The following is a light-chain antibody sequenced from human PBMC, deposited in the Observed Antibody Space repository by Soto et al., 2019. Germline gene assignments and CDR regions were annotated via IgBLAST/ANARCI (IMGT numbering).Light chain of an antibody. CDR3: QQYGNSPLT. CDR2: GAS. Sequence: EIVLTQSPGTLSLSPGERATLSCRASQSVTSSYLAGYQQKPGQAPRLLIYGASSRATGIPDRFSGSGSGTDFTLTISSLEPEDFAVYYCQQYGNSPLTFGGGTKVEIK. CDR1: QSVTSSY. J-gene: IGKJ4*01. V-gene: IGKV3-20*01.